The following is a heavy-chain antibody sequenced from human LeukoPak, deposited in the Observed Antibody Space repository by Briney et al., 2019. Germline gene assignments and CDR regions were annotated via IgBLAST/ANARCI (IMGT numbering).Heavy chain of an antibody. V-gene: IGHV3-23*01. D-gene: IGHD3-22*01. Sequence: GGSLRLSCAASGFTFSSYAMSWVRQAPGKGLEWVSAISGSGGSTYYADSVKGRFTISRDNSKNTLYLQMKSLRAEDTAVYYCAKDQAPYYYDSSLDYFDYWGEGTLVTVSS. J-gene: IGHJ4*02. CDR1: GFTFSSYA. CDR2: ISGSGGST. CDR3: AKDQAPYYYDSSLDYFDY.